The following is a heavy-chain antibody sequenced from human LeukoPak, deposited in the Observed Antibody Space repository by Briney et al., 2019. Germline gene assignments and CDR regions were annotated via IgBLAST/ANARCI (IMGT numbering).Heavy chain of an antibody. CDR2: ISSSGSTI. CDR1: GFAFSDYY. J-gene: IGHJ4*02. V-gene: IGHV3-11*04. CDR3: AKGGYSSSWYYSDY. Sequence: PGGSLRLSCAASGFAFSDYYMSWIRQAPGKGLEWVSYISSSGSTIYYADSVKGRFTISRDNAKNSLYLQMNSLRAEDTAVYYCAKGGYSSSWYYSDYWGQGTLVTVSS. D-gene: IGHD6-13*01.